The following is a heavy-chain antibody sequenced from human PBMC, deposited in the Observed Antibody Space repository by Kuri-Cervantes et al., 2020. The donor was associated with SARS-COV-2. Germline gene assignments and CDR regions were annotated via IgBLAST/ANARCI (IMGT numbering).Heavy chain of an antibody. CDR2: IGNAGDT. CDR3: AREGIAVAGTDY. CDR1: GFTFYDYT. D-gene: IGHD6-19*01. Sequence: GGSLRLSCAASGFTFYDYTMHWLRQAPGKGLEWVSAIGNAGDTYYADSVKGRFTISRDNSKNSLYLQMNSVRSEDTTVYYCAREGIAVAGTDYWGQGTLVTVSS. J-gene: IGHJ4*02. V-gene: IGHV3-43*01.